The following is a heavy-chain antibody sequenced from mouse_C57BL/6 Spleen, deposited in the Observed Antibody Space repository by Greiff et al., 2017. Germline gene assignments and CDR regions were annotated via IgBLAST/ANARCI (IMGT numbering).Heavy chain of an antibody. V-gene: IGHV2-2*01. J-gene: IGHJ4*01. D-gene: IGHD2-5*01. Sequence: VQLKQSGPGLVQPSQSLSITCTVSGFSLTSYGVHWVRQSPGKGLAWLGVIWSGGSTDYNAAFISRRSISKAKSKSQVFFKMNSLQADDTAIYYCAPHYSNYMDYWGQGTSVTVSS. CDR3: APHYSNYMDY. CDR1: GFSLTSYG. CDR2: IWSGGST.